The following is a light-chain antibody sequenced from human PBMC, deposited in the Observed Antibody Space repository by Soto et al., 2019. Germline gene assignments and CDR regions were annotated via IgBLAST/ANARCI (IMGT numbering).Light chain of an antibody. CDR1: QSVIKSL. V-gene: IGKV3-20*01. J-gene: IGKJ4*02. CDR3: QQYGSSPPT. CDR2: GAS. Sequence: EIVLTQSPGTLALSPGARATLSCRASQSVIKSLLACYQQKPGETPRLSINGASSRATGIQDRFSGSGSGTDFSLTIDRLEPEDLAVYFCQQYGSSPPTFGGGTKVAIK.